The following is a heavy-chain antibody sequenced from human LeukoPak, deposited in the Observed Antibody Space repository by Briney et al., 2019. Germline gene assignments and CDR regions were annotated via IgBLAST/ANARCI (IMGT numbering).Heavy chain of an antibody. V-gene: IGHV5-51*01. CDR2: IYPGDSDT. J-gene: IGHJ5*02. CDR1: GYSFTSYW. CDR3: ARRAYCGGDCYSGQYNWFDP. Sequence: GESLKISCKGSGYSFTSYWIGWVRQMPGKGLEWVGIIYPGDSDTRYSPSFQGQVTISADKSISTAYLQWSSLKASDTAMYYCARRAYCGGDCYSGQYNWFDPWGQGTLVTVSS. D-gene: IGHD2-21*02.